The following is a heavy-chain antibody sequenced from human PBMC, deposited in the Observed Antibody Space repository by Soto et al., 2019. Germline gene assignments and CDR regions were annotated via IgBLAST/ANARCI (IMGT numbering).Heavy chain of an antibody. CDR2: IYPGDSDT. CDR1: GYSFTSYW. J-gene: IGHJ6*03. Sequence: GESLKISCKGSGYSFTSYWIGWVRQMPGKGLEWMGIIYPGDSDTRYSPSFQGQVTISADKSISTAYLQWSSLKASDTAMYYCARHIRGCGYSYDCYMDVWGKGTTVTVSS. V-gene: IGHV5-51*01. CDR3: ARHIRGCGYSYDCYMDV. D-gene: IGHD5-18*01.